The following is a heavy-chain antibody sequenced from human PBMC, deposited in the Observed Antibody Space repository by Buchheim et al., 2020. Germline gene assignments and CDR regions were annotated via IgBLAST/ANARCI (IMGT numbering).Heavy chain of an antibody. CDR2: INHSGCT. Sequence: QEQLRQWGAGLLKPSETLSLTCAVFGGSLSGDYWSWIRQPPGKGLEWIGEINHSGCTNYNPSLKSRVTISADKSKNKVHLNLTSVTAADTAVYYCAKGGDYMRNYWGQGTL. CDR3: AKGGDYMRNY. D-gene: IGHD4-17*01. CDR1: GGSLSGDY. V-gene: IGHV4-34*01. J-gene: IGHJ4*02.